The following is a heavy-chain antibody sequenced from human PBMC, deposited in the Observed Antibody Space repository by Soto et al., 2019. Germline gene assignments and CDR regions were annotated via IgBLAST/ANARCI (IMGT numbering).Heavy chain of an antibody. D-gene: IGHD3-10*01. CDR2: IGTAGDT. V-gene: IGHV3-13*01. Sequence: PGGSLRLSCVASGFTLSNYDMHWVRQVTGEGLEWVSAIGTAGDTYYPGSVKGRFTISRENAKNSLYLQMNSLRAEDTAVYYCASYGSGIWGQGTLVTVSS. CDR1: GFTLSNYD. J-gene: IGHJ4*02. CDR3: ASYGSGI.